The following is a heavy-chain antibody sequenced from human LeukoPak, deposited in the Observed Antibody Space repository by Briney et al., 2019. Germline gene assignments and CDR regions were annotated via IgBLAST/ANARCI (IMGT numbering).Heavy chain of an antibody. CDR1: GFTVSSNY. V-gene: IGHV3-53*01. J-gene: IGHJ6*02. Sequence: GGSLRLSCAASGFTVSSNYMSWVRQAPGKGLEWVSVIYSGGSTYYADSVKGRFTISRDNSKNTLYLQMNSLRAEDTAVYYCARGYGYDPYYYGMDVWGQGTTVTVSS. CDR3: ARGYGYDPYYYGMDV. CDR2: IYSGGST. D-gene: IGHD5-12*01.